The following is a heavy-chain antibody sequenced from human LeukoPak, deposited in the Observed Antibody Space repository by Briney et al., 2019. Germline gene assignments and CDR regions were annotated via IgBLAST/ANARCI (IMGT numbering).Heavy chain of an antibody. Sequence: PSETLSLTCTVSGGSISSYYWSWIRQPPGKGLEWIGYIYYSGSTNYNPSLKSRVTISVDTSKNQFSLKLSSVTAADTAVYYCARIRKFGVVVVAASAFDIWGQGTMVTVSS. J-gene: IGHJ3*02. CDR2: IYYSGST. V-gene: IGHV4-59*12. D-gene: IGHD2-15*01. CDR1: GGSISSYY. CDR3: ARIRKFGVVVVAASAFDI.